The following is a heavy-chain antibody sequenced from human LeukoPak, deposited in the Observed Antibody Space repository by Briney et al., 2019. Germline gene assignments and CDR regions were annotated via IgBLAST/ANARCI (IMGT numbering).Heavy chain of an antibody. CDR3: ARGMRDSRALDY. CDR2: ISHSGST. Sequence: SETLSLTCAVSGSSIRSSNRWSWVRQPPGKELEWIGEISHSGSTNYNPSLKSRVTISVDKSKNQFSLKLSSVAAADTAIYYCARGMRDSRALDYWGQGTLVTVSS. CDR1: GSSIRSSNR. D-gene: IGHD3-22*01. V-gene: IGHV4-4*02. J-gene: IGHJ4*02.